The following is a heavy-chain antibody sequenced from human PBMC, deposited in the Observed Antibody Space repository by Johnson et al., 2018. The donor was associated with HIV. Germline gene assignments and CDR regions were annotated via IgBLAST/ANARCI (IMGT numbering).Heavy chain of an antibody. V-gene: IGHV3-20*04. D-gene: IGHD6-13*01. J-gene: IGHJ3*02. CDR2: INWNGGST. Sequence: VQLVESGGGLVQPGGSLRLSCAASGFTFDDYGMSWVRQAPGKGLEWVSGINWNGGSTGYADSVKGRFTISRDNAKNSLYLQMNSLRAEDTALYYCARDWAAVGRVGGMDAFGIWGQGTMVTVSS. CDR3: ARDWAAVGRVGGMDAFGI. CDR1: GFTFDDYG.